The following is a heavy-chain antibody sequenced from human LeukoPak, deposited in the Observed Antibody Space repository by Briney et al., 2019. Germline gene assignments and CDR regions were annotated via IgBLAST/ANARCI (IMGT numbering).Heavy chain of an antibody. Sequence: ASVKVSCKTSGYTFTSYAIHWVRQAPGQRLEWMGWINAGNGSTKYSQKFQGRVTITRDTSASTAYMELSSLRSEDTAVYYCARADIVVVPTDPRFYWFDPWGQGTLVTVSS. CDR1: GYTFTSYA. CDR2: INAGNGST. J-gene: IGHJ5*02. CDR3: ARADIVVVPTDPRFYWFDP. V-gene: IGHV1-3*01. D-gene: IGHD2-2*01.